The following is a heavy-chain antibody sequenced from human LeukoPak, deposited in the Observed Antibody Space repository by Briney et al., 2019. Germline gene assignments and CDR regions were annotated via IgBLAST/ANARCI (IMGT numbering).Heavy chain of an antibody. CDR1: GGSFSGYY. J-gene: IGHJ4*02. Sequence: PSETLSLTCAVYGGSFSGYYWSWIRQPPGKGLEWIGEINHSGSTNYNSSLKSRVTISVDTSKNQFSLKLSSVTAADTAVYYCARVFGKRIRILRGGYYFDYWGQGTLATVSS. CDR3: ARVFGKRIRILRGGYYFDY. CDR2: INHSGST. V-gene: IGHV4-34*01. D-gene: IGHD3-9*01.